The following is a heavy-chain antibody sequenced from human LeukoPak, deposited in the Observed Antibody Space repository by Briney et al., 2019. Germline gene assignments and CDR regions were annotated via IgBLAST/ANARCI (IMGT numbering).Heavy chain of an antibody. V-gene: IGHV3-30*02. Sequence: PGGSLRLSCAVSGFTFNGYGMHWVRQAPGKGLEWVAFIRYDGRNKNYADSVKGRFTISRDTSKNTLYLQMNSLRTEDTALYYCARVTGYVMEDYFDYWGQGTLVTVSS. D-gene: IGHD6-13*01. CDR3: ARVTGYVMEDYFDY. CDR1: GFTFNGYG. CDR2: IRYDGRNK. J-gene: IGHJ4*02.